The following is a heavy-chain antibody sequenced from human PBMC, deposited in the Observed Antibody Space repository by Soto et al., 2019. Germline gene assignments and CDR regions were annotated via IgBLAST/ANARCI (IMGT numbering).Heavy chain of an antibody. D-gene: IGHD6-13*01. CDR2: ISGSGGST. V-gene: IGHV3-23*01. J-gene: IGHJ6*02. CDR1: GFTFSSYA. Sequence: GGSLRLSCAASGFTFSSYAMSWVRQAPGKGLEWVSAISGSGGSTYYADSVKGRFTISRDNSKNTLYLQMNSLRAEDTAVYYCASDMAAAYYGMDVWGQGTTVTVSS. CDR3: ASDMAAAYYGMDV.